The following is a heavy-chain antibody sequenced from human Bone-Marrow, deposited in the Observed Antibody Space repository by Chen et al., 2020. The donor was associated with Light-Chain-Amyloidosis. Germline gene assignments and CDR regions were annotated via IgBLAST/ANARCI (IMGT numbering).Heavy chain of an antibody. Sequence: QVQLVQSGAEVKKPGASVKVSCKASGYTFTSYDINWVRQATGQGLEWMGWMNPNSGNTGYAQKVQGRVTMTRNTSISTAYMELSSLRSEDTAVYYCARGRRSMGYCSSTSCNYDAYYYGMDVWGQGTTVTVSS. CDR3: ARGRRSMGYCSSTSCNYDAYYYGMDV. J-gene: IGHJ6*02. V-gene: IGHV1-8*01. D-gene: IGHD2-2*01. CDR1: GYTFTSYD. CDR2: MNPNSGNT.